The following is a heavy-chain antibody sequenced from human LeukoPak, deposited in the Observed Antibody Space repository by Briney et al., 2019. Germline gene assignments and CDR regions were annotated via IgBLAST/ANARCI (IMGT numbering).Heavy chain of an antibody. CDR2: INHNGNVN. D-gene: IGHD3-16*01. V-gene: IGHV3-7*03. Sequence: GGSLRLSCAASGFTFSSYSMNWVRQAPGKGLEWVASINHNGNVNYYVDSVKGRFTISRDNAKNSLYLQMSNLRAEDTAVYFCARGGGLDVWGQGVTVTVSS. CDR1: GFTFSSYS. CDR3: ARGGGLDV. J-gene: IGHJ6*02.